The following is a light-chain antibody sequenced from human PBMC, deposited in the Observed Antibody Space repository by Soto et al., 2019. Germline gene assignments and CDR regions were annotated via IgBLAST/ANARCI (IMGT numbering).Light chain of an antibody. CDR3: CSYAGGDTFFL. J-gene: IGLJ1*01. CDR2: EVT. V-gene: IGLV2-23*02. Sequence: QSVLTQPASVSGSPGQSITISCTGTSGDVGRYSPVSWYQQLPGKAPKLIIYEVTKRPSGVSNRFSGSKSGNTASLTISGLQAEDEAEYFCCSYAGGDTFFLFGTGTKVTVL. CDR1: SGDVGRYSP.